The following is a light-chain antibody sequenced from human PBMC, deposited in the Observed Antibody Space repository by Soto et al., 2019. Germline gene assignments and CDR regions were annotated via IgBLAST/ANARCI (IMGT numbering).Light chain of an antibody. CDR1: QSLSSNS. CDR3: QQYGSSPLT. Sequence: EIVLTQSPGTLSLSPGERATLSCRASQSLSSNSLGWYQQKPGQAPRLLIYGASSRATGIPDRFSGSGSGTDFTLTISRLEPEDFAVYYCQQYGSSPLTFGGGPRVEFK. V-gene: IGKV3-20*01. J-gene: IGKJ4*01. CDR2: GAS.